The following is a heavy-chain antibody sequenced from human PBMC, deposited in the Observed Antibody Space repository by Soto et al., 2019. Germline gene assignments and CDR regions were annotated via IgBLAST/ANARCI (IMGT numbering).Heavy chain of an antibody. J-gene: IGHJ4*02. V-gene: IGHV3-30*18. D-gene: IGHD3-16*02. CDR2: ISYDGSDK. CDR1: GFTFSSFV. Sequence: QVQLVESGGGVVQPGRSLRLSCAASGFTFSSFVMHWVRQAPGKGLEWVAVISYDGSDKYYADSVKGRFTIARDNSKNTMYLQMNSLRAEDTAVYYCAKCRITFGGLIHPFAYWGQGTLVTVS. CDR3: AKCRITFGGLIHPFAY.